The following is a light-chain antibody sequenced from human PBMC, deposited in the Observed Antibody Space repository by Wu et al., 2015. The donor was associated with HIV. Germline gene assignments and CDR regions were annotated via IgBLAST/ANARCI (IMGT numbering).Light chain of an antibody. J-gene: IGKJ3*01. CDR1: QSLSSFY. Sequence: EIVLTQSPGTLSLSPGERATLSCRASQSLSSFYLAWYQQKPGQPPKLLVYGTSSRATGIPDRFSGGGSGTDFTLTISRLEPEDFAVYYCQQYRTFGPGTKVDIK. V-gene: IGKV3-20*01. CDR3: QQYRT. CDR2: GTS.